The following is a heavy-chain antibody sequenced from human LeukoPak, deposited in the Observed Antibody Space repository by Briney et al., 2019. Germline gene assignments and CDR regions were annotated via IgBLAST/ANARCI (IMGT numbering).Heavy chain of an antibody. V-gene: IGHV3-66*01. CDR1: GFTFSSYA. CDR3: ARRERLGYSYGRGTLDI. D-gene: IGHD5-18*01. CDR2: IYSTGST. J-gene: IGHJ3*02. Sequence: GGSLRLSCAASGFTFSSYAMSWVRQAPGKGLERVSFIYSTGSTYYSDSVKGRFTISRDNSRNTPYLQMNSLRVEDTAVYYCARRERLGYSYGRGTLDIWGQGTMVTVSS.